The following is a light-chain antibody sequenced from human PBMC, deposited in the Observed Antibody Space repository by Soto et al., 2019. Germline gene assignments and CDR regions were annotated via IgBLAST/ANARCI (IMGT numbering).Light chain of an antibody. J-gene: IGKJ2*03. V-gene: IGKV1-39*01. CDR2: AAS. CDR3: QQGYSTSG. Sequence: DIQMTQSPSSLSASVGDRVTITCRASQSISSYLNWYQQKPGKAPKLLIYAASSLQSGVPSRFSGSGSGTDLTITITGLQPEYFATYCCQQGYSTSGFDEATELEIK. CDR1: QSISSY.